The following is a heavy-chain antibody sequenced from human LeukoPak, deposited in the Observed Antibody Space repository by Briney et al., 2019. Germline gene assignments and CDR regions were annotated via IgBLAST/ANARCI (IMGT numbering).Heavy chain of an antibody. D-gene: IGHD3-10*01. J-gene: IGHJ4*02. CDR1: GYSFTSYW. CDR2: IDPSDSYT. Sequence: GESLKISCKGSGYSFTSYWISWVRQMPGKGLEWMGRIDPSDSYTNYSPSSQGHVTISADKSVSTAYLQWSSLKASDTAMYYCARGDYGSEYYFDYWGQGTLVTVSS. CDR3: ARGDYGSEYYFDY. V-gene: IGHV5-10-1*01.